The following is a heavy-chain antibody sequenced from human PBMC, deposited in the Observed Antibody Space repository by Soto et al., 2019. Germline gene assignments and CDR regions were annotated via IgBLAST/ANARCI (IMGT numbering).Heavy chain of an antibody. J-gene: IGHJ4*02. V-gene: IGHV3-7*01. CDR3: ARAGYCGPGCYYYFDY. D-gene: IGHD2-21*02. Sequence: EVQLVESGGGLVQPGVSLRLSCAGSGFTFGSYWMNWVRMIPGKGLEWVSYIKPDGSATYYVDSVKGRFTISRDNAQNSLYLQMNSLRVEDTSVYYCARAGYCGPGCYYYFDYWGQGTLVTVSS. CDR2: IKPDGSAT. CDR1: GFTFGSYW.